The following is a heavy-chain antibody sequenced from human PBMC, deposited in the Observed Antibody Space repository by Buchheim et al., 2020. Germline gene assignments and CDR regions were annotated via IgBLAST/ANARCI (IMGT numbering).Heavy chain of an antibody. J-gene: IGHJ6*02. CDR1: GFTFSSYW. D-gene: IGHD3-10*01. CDR2: IKQDGSEK. V-gene: IGHV3-7*01. CDR3: ARGPYGSGSYSAPYYGMDV. Sequence: VQLVESGGGLVQPGGSLRLSCAASGFTFSSYWMSWVRQAPGKGLEWVANIKQDGSEKYYVDSVKGRFTISRDNAKNSLYLQMNSLRAEDTAVYYCARGPYGSGSYSAPYYGMDVWGQGTT.